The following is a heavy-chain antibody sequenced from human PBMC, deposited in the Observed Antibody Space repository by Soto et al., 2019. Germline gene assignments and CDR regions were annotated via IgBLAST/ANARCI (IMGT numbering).Heavy chain of an antibody. D-gene: IGHD3-10*01. J-gene: IGHJ4*02. CDR3: AKSDYYGSGSYQVD. Sequence: GSLRLSCAASGFTFSSYGMHWVRQAPGKGLEWVAVISYDGSNKYYADSVKGRFTISRDNSKNTLYLQMNSLRAEDTAVYYCAKSDYYGSGSYQVDWGQGTLVTVSS. V-gene: IGHV3-30*18. CDR1: GFTFSSYG. CDR2: ISYDGSNK.